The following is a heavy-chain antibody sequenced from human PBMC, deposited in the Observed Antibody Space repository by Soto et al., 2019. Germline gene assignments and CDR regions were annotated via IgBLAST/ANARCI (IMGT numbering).Heavy chain of an antibody. CDR2: IWSDGSNQ. D-gene: IGHD4-17*01. CDR1: GFTFSAYG. V-gene: IGHV3-33*01. J-gene: IGHJ4*02. CDR3: ARDGGHYDVDY. Sequence: QVQLVESGGGVVQPGKSLRLSCAASGFTFSAYGMHWVRQAPGKGLEWLAFIWSDGSNQDYADSVRGRLTISRDSSKNTLDLQMVSLRAEDTAVYYCARDGGHYDVDYWGQGTQVTVSS.